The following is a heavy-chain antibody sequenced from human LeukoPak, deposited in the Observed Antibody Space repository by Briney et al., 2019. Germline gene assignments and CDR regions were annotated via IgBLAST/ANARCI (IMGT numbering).Heavy chain of an antibody. CDR1: GGSISSGSYY. V-gene: IGHV4-61*02. CDR2: IYTSGST. J-gene: IGHJ4*02. CDR3: ARLKKGFTFDY. Sequence: SETLSLTSTVSGGSISSGSYYWSWIRQPAGKGLEWIGRIYTSGSTNYNPSLKSRVTISVDTSKNQFSLKLSSVTAADTAVYYCARLKKGFTFDYWGQGTLVTVSS.